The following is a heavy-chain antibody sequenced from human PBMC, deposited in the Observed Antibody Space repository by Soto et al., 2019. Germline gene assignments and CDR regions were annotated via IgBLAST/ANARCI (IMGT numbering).Heavy chain of an antibody. Sequence: GGSLRLSCAASGFTFSSYAMSWVRQAPGKGLEWVSAISGSGGSTYYADSVRGRFTISRDNSKNTLYLQMDSLRAEDTAVYYCAKGPLFGRTQANDYWGQGNLVTVSS. CDR3: AKGPLFGRTQANDY. J-gene: IGHJ4*02. V-gene: IGHV3-23*01. D-gene: IGHD2-21*01. CDR2: ISGSGGST. CDR1: GFTFSSYA.